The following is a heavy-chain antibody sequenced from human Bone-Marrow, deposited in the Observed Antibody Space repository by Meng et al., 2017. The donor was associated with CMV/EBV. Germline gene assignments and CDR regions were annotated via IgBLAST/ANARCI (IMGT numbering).Heavy chain of an antibody. CDR2: IYYSGST. Sequence: SETLSLTCTVSGGSISSGDYYWSWIRQPPGKGLEWIGYIYYSGSTYYNPSLKSRVTISVDTSKNQFSLKLSSVTAADTAVYYCARERYYDSSGYSPFDYWGQGTLVTVSS. CDR1: GGSISSGDYY. J-gene: IGHJ4*02. V-gene: IGHV4-30-4*08. D-gene: IGHD3-22*01. CDR3: ARERYYDSSGYSPFDY.